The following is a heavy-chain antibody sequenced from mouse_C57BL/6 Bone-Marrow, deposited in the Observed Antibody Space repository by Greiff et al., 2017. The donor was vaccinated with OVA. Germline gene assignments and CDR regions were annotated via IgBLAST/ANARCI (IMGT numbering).Heavy chain of an antibody. CDR1: GFSLTSYG. J-gene: IGHJ1*03. CDR3: AKNRPNGSSYGWYFDV. D-gene: IGHD1-1*01. CDR2: IWRGGST. Sequence: VNVVESGPGLVQPSQSLSITCTVSGFSLTSYGVHWVRQSPGKGLEWLGVIWRGGSTDYNAAFMSRLSITKDNSKSQVFFKMNSLQADDTAIYYCAKNRPNGSSYGWYFDVWGTGTTVTVSS. V-gene: IGHV2-5*01.